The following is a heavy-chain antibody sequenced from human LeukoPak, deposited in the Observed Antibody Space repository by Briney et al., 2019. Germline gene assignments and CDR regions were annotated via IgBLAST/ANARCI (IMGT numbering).Heavy chain of an antibody. V-gene: IGHV4-39*01. D-gene: IGHD3-10*01. Sequence: SETLSLTCAVYGGSFSSYYWAWIRQPPGKGLEWIGSIYYSGSTNYNPSLKSRVTISVDTSRNQFSLNLNSVTAADTAVYYCASRSGGDYWGQGTLVTVSS. CDR1: GGSFSSYY. CDR2: IYYSGST. CDR3: ASRSGGDY. J-gene: IGHJ4*02.